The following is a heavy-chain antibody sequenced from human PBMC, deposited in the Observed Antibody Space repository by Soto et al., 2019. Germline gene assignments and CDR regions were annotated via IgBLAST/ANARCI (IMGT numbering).Heavy chain of an antibody. CDR2: ISAYNGNT. Sequence: ASVKVSCKASGYSFTSYGISWVRQAPGQGLEWMGWISAYNGNTNYAQKLQGRVTMTTDTSTSTAYMELRSLRSDDTAVYYCARVKRGYDILTGYYYYYYGMDVRG. J-gene: IGHJ6*02. D-gene: IGHD3-9*01. CDR3: ARVKRGYDILTGYYYYYYGMDV. V-gene: IGHV1-18*01. CDR1: GYSFTSYG.